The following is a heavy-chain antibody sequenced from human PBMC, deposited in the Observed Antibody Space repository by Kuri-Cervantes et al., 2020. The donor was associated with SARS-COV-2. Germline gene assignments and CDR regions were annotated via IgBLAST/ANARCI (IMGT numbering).Heavy chain of an antibody. CDR1: GFTFSSYS. CDR2: ISSSSSYI. D-gene: IGHD4-23*01. CDR3: ARDRVTNGGDFDN. J-gene: IGHJ4*02. V-gene: IGHV3-21*01. Sequence: GESLKISCAASGFTFSSYSMNWVRQAPGKGLEWVSSISSSSSYIYYADSVKGRFTISRDAAKNTLYLQMNSLRVDDTAVYYCARDRVTNGGDFDNWGQGTLVTVSS.